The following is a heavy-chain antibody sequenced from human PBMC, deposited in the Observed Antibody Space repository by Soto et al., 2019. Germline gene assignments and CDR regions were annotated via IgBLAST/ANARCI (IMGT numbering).Heavy chain of an antibody. CDR3: GRGRSGQLVVFY. J-gene: IGHJ4*02. CDR1: GYTFTGHY. V-gene: IGHV1-2*02. Sequence: ASVKVSCKASGYTFTGHYIHWVRQAPEQGPEWMGEIGPESGATRYAQKFQGRVTMSRETSITTVYMELNNLSPDDTAVYYCGRGRSGQLVVFYWGQGTPVTVSS. CDR2: IGPESGAT. D-gene: IGHD1-26*01.